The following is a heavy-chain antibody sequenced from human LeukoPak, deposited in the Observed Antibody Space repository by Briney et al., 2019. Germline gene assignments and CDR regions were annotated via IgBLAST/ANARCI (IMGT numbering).Heavy chain of an antibody. CDR3: ARAVSSGYYYRNWFDH. J-gene: IGHJ5*02. CDR1: GGSISSYY. CDR2: IYTSGST. Sequence: SETLSLTCTVSGGSISSYYWSWLRQPAGQGLESIGRIYTSGSTNYNPSLKSRVTMSVDTSKNQFSLKLSSVTAADTAVYYCARAVSSGYYYRNWFDHWGQGTLVTVSS. V-gene: IGHV4-4*07. D-gene: IGHD3-22*01.